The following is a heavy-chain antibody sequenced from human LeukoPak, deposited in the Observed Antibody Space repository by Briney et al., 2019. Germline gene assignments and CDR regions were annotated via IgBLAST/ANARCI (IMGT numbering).Heavy chain of an antibody. CDR3: ARDEHQYYSESSGRFDY. V-gene: IGHV3-7*04. D-gene: IGHD3-22*01. CDR2: IKQDGSEK. CDR1: GFTFSSHG. J-gene: IGHJ4*02. Sequence: GGSLRLSCAASGFTFSSHGFHWVRQAPGKGLEWVANIKQDGSEKYYVDSARGRFTISRDNAKNSLYLQMNSLRAEDTAVYYCARDEHQYYSESSGRFDYWGQGTLVTVSS.